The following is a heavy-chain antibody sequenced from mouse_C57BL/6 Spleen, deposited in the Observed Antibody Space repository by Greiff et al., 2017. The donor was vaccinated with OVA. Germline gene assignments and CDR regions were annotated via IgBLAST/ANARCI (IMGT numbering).Heavy chain of an antibody. V-gene: IGHV1-69*01. Sequence: VQLQQPGAELVMPGASVKLSCKASGYTFTSYWMHWVKQRPGQGLEWIGEIDPSDSYTNYNQKFKGKSTLTVDKSSSTAYMQLSSLTSEDSAVYYCARGSSGPYYAMDYWGQGTSVTVSS. J-gene: IGHJ4*01. CDR1: GYTFTSYW. D-gene: IGHD3-2*02. CDR2: IDPSDSYT. CDR3: ARGSSGPYYAMDY.